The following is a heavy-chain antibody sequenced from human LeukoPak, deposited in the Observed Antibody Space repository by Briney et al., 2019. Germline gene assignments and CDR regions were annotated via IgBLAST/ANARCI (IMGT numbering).Heavy chain of an antibody. CDR2: INPSGGST. V-gene: IGHV1-46*01. J-gene: IGHJ4*02. Sequence: PAASVTVSCKASGYTFTSYYMHWVRQAPGHGLEWMGIINPSGGSTSYAQKFQGRVTMTRDTSTSTVYMELSSLRSEDTAVYYCASTRYFDWLLPLPPLEYWGQGTLVTVSS. CDR3: ASTRYFDWLLPLPPLEY. CDR1: GYTFTSYY. D-gene: IGHD3-9*01.